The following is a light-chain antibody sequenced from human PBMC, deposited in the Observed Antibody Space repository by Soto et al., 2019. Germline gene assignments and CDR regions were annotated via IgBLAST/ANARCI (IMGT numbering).Light chain of an antibody. J-gene: IGKJ5*01. CDR1: LNVNSY. Sequence: VLTLSPATLSLSPGERASLSCRASLNVNSYLAWYQQKPGQAPRLLIYDASNRAAGIPARFSGSGSGTDFTLTISSLEPEDFAIYYCQQRQYWPPITFGQGTRLEI. V-gene: IGKV3-11*01. CDR3: QQRQYWPPIT. CDR2: DAS.